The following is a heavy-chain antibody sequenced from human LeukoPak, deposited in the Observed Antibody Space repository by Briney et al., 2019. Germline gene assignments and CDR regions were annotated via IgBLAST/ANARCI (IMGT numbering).Heavy chain of an antibody. D-gene: IGHD4-17*01. Sequence: SETLSLTCTVSGGSISSGGYYWSWIRQHPGKGLEWIGYIYYSGSTYYNPSLKSRVTISVDTSKNQFSLKLSPVTAADTAVYYCAREDYGDFIDYWGQGTLVTVSS. J-gene: IGHJ4*02. CDR2: IYYSGST. V-gene: IGHV4-31*03. CDR1: GGSISSGGYY. CDR3: AREDYGDFIDY.